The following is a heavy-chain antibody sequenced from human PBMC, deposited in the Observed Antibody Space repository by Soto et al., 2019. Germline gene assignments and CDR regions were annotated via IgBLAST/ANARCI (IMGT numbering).Heavy chain of an antibody. CDR3: ARFSDSGYDR. D-gene: IGHD5-12*01. CDR1: GGSISSSNW. Sequence: QVQLQESGPGLVKPSGTLSLTCAVSGGSISSSNWWSWVRQPPGKGLEWIGYIYYSGSTNYNPSLKSRVTISVDTSKNQFSLKLSSVTAADTAVYYCARFSDSGYDRWGQGTLVTVSS. CDR2: IYYSGST. J-gene: IGHJ4*02. V-gene: IGHV4-4*02.